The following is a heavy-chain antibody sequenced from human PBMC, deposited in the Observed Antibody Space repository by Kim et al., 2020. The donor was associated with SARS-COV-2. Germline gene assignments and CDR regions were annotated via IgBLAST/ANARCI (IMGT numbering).Heavy chain of an antibody. J-gene: IGHJ3*02. Sequence: GGSLRLSCAASGFTFDSYEINWVRQAPGKGLEWVSYISDSGSTTYYADSVKGRFTVSRDNAKNSLFLQMNSLGAEDTAVYYCARESVTGTDAFDIWGQGTLVTVSS. CDR2: ISDSGSTT. D-gene: IGHD6-19*01. CDR3: ARESVTGTDAFDI. V-gene: IGHV3-48*03. CDR1: GFTFDSYE.